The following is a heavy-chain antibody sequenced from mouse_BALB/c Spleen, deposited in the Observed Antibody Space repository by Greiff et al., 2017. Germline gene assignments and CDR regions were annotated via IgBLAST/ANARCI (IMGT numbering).Heavy chain of an antibody. Sequence: EVKLMESGGGLVKPGGSLKLSCAASGFTFSSYAMSWVRQTPEKRLEWVASISSGGSTYYPDSVKGRFTISRDNARNILYLQMSSLRSEDTPIYYCTRVYGNLYSMDYWCQGTTVTVPA. J-gene: IGHJ4*01. CDR3: TRVYGNLYSMDY. CDR2: ISSGGST. V-gene: IGHV5-6-5*01. D-gene: IGHD2-1*01. CDR1: GFTFSSYA.